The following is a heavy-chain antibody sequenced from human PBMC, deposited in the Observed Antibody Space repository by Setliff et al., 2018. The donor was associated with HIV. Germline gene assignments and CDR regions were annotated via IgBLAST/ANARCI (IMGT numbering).Heavy chain of an antibody. CDR2: INHSGNT. J-gene: IGHJ4*02. D-gene: IGHD3-10*01. CDR3: ARGLGRGSGTYYNPPGY. Sequence: SETLSLTCAFNGGSFSGYYWMWISQSPGEGLEWIGEINHSGNTNYNPSLKSRVTMSGDTSKNQFSLNLTSVTAADTAVYFCARGLGRGSGTYYNPPGYWGPGTLVTVSS. V-gene: IGHV4-34*01. CDR1: GGSFSGYY.